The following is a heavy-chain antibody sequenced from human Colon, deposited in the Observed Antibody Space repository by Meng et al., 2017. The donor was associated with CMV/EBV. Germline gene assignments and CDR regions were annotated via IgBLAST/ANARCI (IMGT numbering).Heavy chain of an antibody. CDR2: IYYSGST. D-gene: IGHD5-12*01. CDR1: GGSISSSSYY. V-gene: IGHV4-39*07. J-gene: IGHJ4*02. Sequence: SETLSLTCTVSGGSISSSSYYWGWIRQPPGKGLEWIGSIYYSGSTYHNPSLKSRVTISIDTSKNQFSLRLRSVTVADTAVYYCARSSGYKAFLDYWGLGMQVTVSS. CDR3: ARSSGYKAFLDY.